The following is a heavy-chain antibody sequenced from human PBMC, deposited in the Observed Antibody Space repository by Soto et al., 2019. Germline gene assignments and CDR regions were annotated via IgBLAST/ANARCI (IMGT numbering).Heavy chain of an antibody. J-gene: IGHJ4*02. V-gene: IGHV3-15*07. CDR3: TPLALKYNSDWYPLSD. CDR2: IKSETDGGTI. D-gene: IGHD6-19*01. Sequence: EVQLVESGGGLVKPGGSLRLSCAGSGFTFSNVWMNWVRQAPGQGLEWVGRIKSETDGGTIDYAAPVKGRFTISRDDSNNTLYLQMNSLKTEDTATYYCTPLALKYNSDWYPLSDWGQGTRVTVSS. CDR1: GFTFSNVW.